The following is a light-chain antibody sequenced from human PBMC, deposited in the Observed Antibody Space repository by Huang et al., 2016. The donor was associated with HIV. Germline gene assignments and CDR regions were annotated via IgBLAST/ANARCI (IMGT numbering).Light chain of an antibody. CDR1: ESVGTN. J-gene: IGKJ2*01. Sequence: EIVMTQSPATLSAFPGKGPTLSCRASESVGTNLAWYQQKPGQAPSLVFYGASPRATGSPPRFSASGAGTEFTLSISGLQSEDFAIYYCQQYNNWPYTFGQGAKVEIE. CDR2: GAS. CDR3: QQYNNWPYT. V-gene: IGKV3-15*01.